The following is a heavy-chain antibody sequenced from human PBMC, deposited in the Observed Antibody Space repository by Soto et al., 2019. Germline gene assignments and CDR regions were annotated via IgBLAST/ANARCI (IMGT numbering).Heavy chain of an antibody. Sequence: SETLSLTCPVSGCSISSYYWSWIRQPAGKGLEWIGRIYTSGSTNYNPSLKSRVTMSVDTSKNQFSLKLSSVTAADTAVYYCARDEGYYDILTGYSKNWFDPWGQGTLVTVSS. CDR1: GCSISSYY. CDR3: ARDEGYYDILTGYSKNWFDP. CDR2: IYTSGST. V-gene: IGHV4-4*07. D-gene: IGHD3-9*01. J-gene: IGHJ5*02.